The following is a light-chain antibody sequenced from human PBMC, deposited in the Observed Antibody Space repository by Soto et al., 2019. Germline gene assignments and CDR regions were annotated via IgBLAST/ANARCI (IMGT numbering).Light chain of an antibody. Sequence: DIQMTQSPSSLSASVGDRVTITCRASQSISSYLNWYQQKPGKAPKLLIYAASSLQSGVPSRFSGSGSGTDFTLTISSLQPEDFATYYCQQSYSTLPTFGQGTQVDIK. CDR3: QQSYSTLPT. CDR1: QSISSY. J-gene: IGKJ1*01. CDR2: AAS. V-gene: IGKV1-39*01.